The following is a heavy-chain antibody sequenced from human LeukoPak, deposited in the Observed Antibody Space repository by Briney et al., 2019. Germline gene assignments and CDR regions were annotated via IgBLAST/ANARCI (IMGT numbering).Heavy chain of an antibody. CDR3: AKDLRGMIVVVMRFDY. Sequence: GGSLRLSCAASGFTFSTYAMSWVRQAPGKGLEWVSAISGSGGSTYYADSVKGRFTISRDNSKNTLYLQMNSLRAEDTAVYYCAKDLRGMIVVVMRFDYWGQGTLVTVSS. CDR1: GFTFSTYA. CDR2: ISGSGGST. J-gene: IGHJ4*02. D-gene: IGHD3-22*01. V-gene: IGHV3-23*01.